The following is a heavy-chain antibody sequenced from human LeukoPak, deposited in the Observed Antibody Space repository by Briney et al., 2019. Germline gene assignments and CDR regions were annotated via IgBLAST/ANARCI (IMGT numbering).Heavy chain of an antibody. J-gene: IGHJ4*02. D-gene: IGHD6-13*01. V-gene: IGHV1-58*01. Sequence: ASVKVSCKASGFAFTSSAVQWVRQARGQRLEWIGWIVVGSGNTNYAQKFQERVTITRDMSTSTAYMELSSLRSEDTAVYYCAADRAAGTVGYFDYWGQGTLVTVSS. CDR3: AADRAAGTVGYFDY. CDR1: GFAFTSSA. CDR2: IVVGSGNT.